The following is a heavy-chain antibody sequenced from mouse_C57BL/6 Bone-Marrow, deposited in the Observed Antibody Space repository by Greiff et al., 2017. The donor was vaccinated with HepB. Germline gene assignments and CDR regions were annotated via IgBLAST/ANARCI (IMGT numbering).Heavy chain of an antibody. CDR2: ISSGGSYT. CDR1: GFTFSSYG. Sequence: EVQLQESGGDLVKPGGSLKLSCAASGFTFSSYGMSWVRQTPDKRLEWVATISSGGSYTYYPDRVKGRFTISRDNAKNTLYLQMSSLKSEDTAMYYCARRELYDYDGRYFDVWGTGTTVTVSS. CDR3: ARRELYDYDGRYFDV. J-gene: IGHJ1*03. D-gene: IGHD2-4*01. V-gene: IGHV5-6*01.